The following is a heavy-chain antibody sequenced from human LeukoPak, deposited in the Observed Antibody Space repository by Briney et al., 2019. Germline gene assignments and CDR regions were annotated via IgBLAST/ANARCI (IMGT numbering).Heavy chain of an antibody. D-gene: IGHD3-3*01. Sequence: PGGSLRLSCAASGFTFSSYAMSWVRQAPGKGLEWVSAISGSGGSTYYADSVKGRFTISRDNSKNTLYLQMNSRRAEDTAVYYCAKAGRPEYYDFWSGYYYYYYYYMDVWGRGTTVTVSS. CDR1: GFTFSSYA. CDR3: AKAGRPEYYDFWSGYYYYYYYYMDV. CDR2: ISGSGGST. V-gene: IGHV3-23*01. J-gene: IGHJ6*03.